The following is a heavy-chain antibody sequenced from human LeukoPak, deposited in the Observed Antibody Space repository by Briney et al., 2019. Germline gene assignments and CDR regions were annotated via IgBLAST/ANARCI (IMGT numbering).Heavy chain of an antibody. D-gene: IGHD6-19*01. J-gene: IGHJ4*02. CDR3: ARDSSQWLVT. CDR1: GFTFSHYW. V-gene: IGHV3-7*01. Sequence: PGGSLRLSCAASGFTFSHYWMSWVRQAPGKGLEWVANMKQDGSEKYYVDSVKGRFTISRDDAKNSLYLQMNSLRAEDTAVYYCARDSSQWLVTRGQGTLVTVSS. CDR2: MKQDGSEK.